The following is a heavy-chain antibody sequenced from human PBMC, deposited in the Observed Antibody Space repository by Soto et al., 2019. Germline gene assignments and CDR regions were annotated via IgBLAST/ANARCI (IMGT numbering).Heavy chain of an antibody. CDR3: ARDGLQYSSTHLYGMDV. D-gene: IGHD6-13*01. Sequence: QVQLVESGGGVVQPGRSLRLSCAASGFTFSSYAMHWVRQAPGKGLEWVAVISYDGSNKYYADSVKGRFTISRDNSKNTLYLQMNSLRAEDTAVYYWARDGLQYSSTHLYGMDVWGQGTTVTVSS. CDR2: ISYDGSNK. J-gene: IGHJ6*02. CDR1: GFTFSSYA. V-gene: IGHV3-30-3*01.